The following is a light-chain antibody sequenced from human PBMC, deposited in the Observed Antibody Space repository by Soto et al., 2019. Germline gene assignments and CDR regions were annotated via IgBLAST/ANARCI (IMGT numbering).Light chain of an antibody. V-gene: IGLV3-21*02. CDR1: KIGSRS. CDR2: DDR. J-gene: IGLJ1*01. CDR3: QVWDSTSDHYV. Sequence: SYELTQPPSVSVAPGQTASISCGGSKIGSRSVHWYQQKPGQAPVLVVYDDRDPPSGIPERFAGSNSGNTATLTISRVEAGDEADYYCQVWDSTSDHYVFGTGTKVTVL.